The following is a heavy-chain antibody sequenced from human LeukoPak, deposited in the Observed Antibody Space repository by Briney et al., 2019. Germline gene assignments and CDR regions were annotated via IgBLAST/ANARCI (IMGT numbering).Heavy chain of an antibody. CDR3: TRDTFGARDS. J-gene: IGHJ4*02. V-gene: IGHV3-66*01. D-gene: IGHD3-10*01. CDR2: IYSGGST. CDR1: GFTVSSNY. Sequence: QPGGSLRLSCAASGFTVSSNYMSWVRQAPGKGLEWVSIIYSGGSTHYGDSVKGRFTISRDNSKNTLYLQMNSLRAEDTAVYYCTRDTFGARDSWGQGTLVTVSS.